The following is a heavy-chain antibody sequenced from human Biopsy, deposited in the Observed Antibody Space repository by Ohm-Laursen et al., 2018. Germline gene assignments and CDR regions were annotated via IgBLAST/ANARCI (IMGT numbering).Heavy chain of an antibody. V-gene: IGHV1-2*02. D-gene: IGHD3-22*01. J-gene: IGHJ5*02. CDR2: INAKTGDT. Sequence: SVKVSCKASGYTITGYYVHWVRQAPGQGLEWMGWINAKTGDTNYTPKFQGRVTMTRDTSISTTYVDLSSLRSDDTAVYYCTRGGYYYDSLAYYYWFDPWGQGTLVTVSS. CDR3: TRGGYYYDSLAYYYWFDP. CDR1: GYTITGYY.